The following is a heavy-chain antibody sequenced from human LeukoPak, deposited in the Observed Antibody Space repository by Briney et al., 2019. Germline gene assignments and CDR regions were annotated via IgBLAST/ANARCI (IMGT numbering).Heavy chain of an antibody. V-gene: IGHV4-59*08. CDR3: ARAKIPGIAVAGGDYAFDI. Sequence: PSETLSLTCTVSGGSISSYYWSWIRQPPGKGLEWIGYIYYSGSTNYNPSLKSRVTMSVDTSKNQFSLKLSSVTAADTAVYYCARAKIPGIAVAGGDYAFDIWGQGTMVTVSS. CDR2: IYYSGST. CDR1: GGSISSYY. D-gene: IGHD6-19*01. J-gene: IGHJ3*02.